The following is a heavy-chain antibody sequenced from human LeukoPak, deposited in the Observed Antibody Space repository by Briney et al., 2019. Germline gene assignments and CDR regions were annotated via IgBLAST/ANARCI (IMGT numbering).Heavy chain of an antibody. Sequence: SETLSLTCTVSGGSISSSSYYWGWIRQPPGKGLEWIGSIYYSGSTYYNPSLKSRVTISVDTSKNQFSLKLSSVTAADTAVYYCARGHSGSYLAYWGQGTLVTVSS. CDR3: ARGHSGSYLAY. CDR2: IYYSGST. D-gene: IGHD1-26*01. J-gene: IGHJ4*02. V-gene: IGHV4-39*07. CDR1: GGSISSSSYY.